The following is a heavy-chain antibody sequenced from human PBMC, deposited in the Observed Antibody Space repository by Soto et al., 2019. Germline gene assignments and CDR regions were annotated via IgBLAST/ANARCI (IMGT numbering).Heavy chain of an antibody. D-gene: IGHD2-15*01. CDR1: GGSISSYY. V-gene: IGHV4-59*01. Sequence: SETLSLTCSVSGGSISSYYWSWIRQPPGKGLEWIGYLYDSGSTNYNPSLKSRVTISVDTSKNQFSLKMSSVSAADTAVYYCARDSPGGNPFDYWCQGTLVTVSS. CDR3: ARDSPGGNPFDY. CDR2: LYDSGST. J-gene: IGHJ4*02.